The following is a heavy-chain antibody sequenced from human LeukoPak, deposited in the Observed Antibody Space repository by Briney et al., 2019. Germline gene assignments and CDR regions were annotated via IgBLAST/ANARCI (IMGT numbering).Heavy chain of an antibody. CDR1: GFTFSSYW. CDR2: IKEDGSEK. J-gene: IGHJ4*02. V-gene: IGHV3-7*01. CDR3: ASGRQLGY. D-gene: IGHD3-16*01. Sequence: GGSLRLSCAASGFTFSSYWMSWVRQAPGKGLEWVANIKEDGSEKCHVDSVRGRFTISRDNAKNSLYLQMNSLRAEDTAVYYWASGRQLGYWGQGTLGTVSS.